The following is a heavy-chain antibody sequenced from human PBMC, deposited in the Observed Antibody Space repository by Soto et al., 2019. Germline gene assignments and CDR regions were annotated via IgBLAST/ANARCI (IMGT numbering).Heavy chain of an antibody. Sequence: FNSYGIWCVRHAPRQGPEWMGWISAYNGNTNYAQKLQGRVTMTTDTSTSTAYMELRSLRSDDTAVYYCARGRAILSGSNWFDPCGHGSLFTVSS. CDR3: ARGRAILSGSNWFDP. CDR1: FNSYG. CDR2: ISAYNGNT. V-gene: IGHV1-18*01. D-gene: IGHD3-9*01. J-gene: IGHJ5*02.